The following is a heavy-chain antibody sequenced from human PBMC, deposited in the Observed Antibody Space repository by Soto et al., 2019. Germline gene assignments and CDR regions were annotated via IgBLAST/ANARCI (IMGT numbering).Heavy chain of an antibody. D-gene: IGHD2-2*01. CDR1: GGSISSSNW. V-gene: IGHV4-4*02. CDR3: ARAMGYCSSTSCSNWFDP. J-gene: IGHJ5*02. CDR2: IYHSGST. Sequence: SLTCAVSGGSISSSNWWSWVRQPPGKGLEWIGEIYHSGSTNYNPSLKSRVTISVDKSKNQFSLKLSSVTAADTAVYYCARAMGYCSSTSCSNWFDPWGQGTLVTVSS.